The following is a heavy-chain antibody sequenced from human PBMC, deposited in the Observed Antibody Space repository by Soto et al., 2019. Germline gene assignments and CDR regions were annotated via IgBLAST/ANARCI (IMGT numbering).Heavy chain of an antibody. CDR3: ASSYDILTGYPFDY. Sequence: PGGSLRLSCAASGFTFSSYAMHWVRQAPGKGLEWVAVISYDGSNKYYADSVKGRFTISRDNSKNTLYLQMNSLRAEDTAVYYCASSYDILTGYPFDYWGQGTLVTVSS. D-gene: IGHD3-9*01. CDR2: ISYDGSNK. J-gene: IGHJ4*02. CDR1: GFTFSSYA. V-gene: IGHV3-30-3*01.